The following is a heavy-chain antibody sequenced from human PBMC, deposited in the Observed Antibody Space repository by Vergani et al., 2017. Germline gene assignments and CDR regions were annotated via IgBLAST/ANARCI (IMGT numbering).Heavy chain of an antibody. J-gene: IGHJ4*02. V-gene: IGHV4-61*02. CDR3: ARHVTQDYYNDSDYFDY. CDR1: GGSISSDSYY. CDR2: IYITGST. Sequence: QVQLQESGPGLVKPSQTLSLTCTVSGGSISSDSYYWNWIRQPAGKGLEWIGRIYITGSTNYNPSLKSRVTISVDTSKNQFSLKLYSLTAADTAIYYCARHVTQDYYNDSDYFDYWGLGTLVTVSS. D-gene: IGHD3-22*01.